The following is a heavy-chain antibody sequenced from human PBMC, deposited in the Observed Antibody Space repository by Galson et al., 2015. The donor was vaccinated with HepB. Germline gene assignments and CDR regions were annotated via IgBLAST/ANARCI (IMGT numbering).Heavy chain of an antibody. CDR1: GFSLNSRGVG. CDR3: AHMDLGLTSFAY. V-gene: IGHV2-5*02. CDR2: IFWDDDQ. J-gene: IGHJ4*02. D-gene: IGHD3/OR15-3a*01. Sequence: PALVKPTQTLTLACTFSGFSLNSRGVGVGWIRQPPGKALEWLALIFWDDDQRYTPLLKSRLSVTQDTSKNQVVLKLTSVAPVDTATYYCAHMDLGLTSFAYWGQGTLVTVSS.